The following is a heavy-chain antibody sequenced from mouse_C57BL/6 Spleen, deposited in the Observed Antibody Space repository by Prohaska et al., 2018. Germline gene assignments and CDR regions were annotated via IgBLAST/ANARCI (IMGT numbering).Heavy chain of an antibody. J-gene: IGHJ2*01. D-gene: IGHD1-1*01. Sequence: EWIGWFYPGSGSIKYNEKFKDKATLTADKSSSTVYMELSRLTSEDSAVYFCARHGMPPLYGLYFDYWGQGTTLTVSS. CDR3: ARHGMPPLYGLYFDY. CDR2: FYPGSGSI. V-gene: IGHV1-62-2*01.